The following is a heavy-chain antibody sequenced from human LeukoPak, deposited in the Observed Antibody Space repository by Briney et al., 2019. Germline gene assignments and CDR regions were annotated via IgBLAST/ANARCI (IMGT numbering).Heavy chain of an antibody. CDR3: ARDQAAAGVGVFDY. V-gene: IGHV1-18*01. CDR2: ISAYNGNT. J-gene: IGHJ4*02. CDR1: GYTFTSYG. D-gene: IGHD6-13*01. Sequence: ASVKVSCKASGYTFTSYGISWVRQAPGQGLEWMGWISAYNGNTNYAQKLQGRVTMTTDTSTSTAYMELRSLRSDDTAVYYCARDQAAAGVGVFDYWGQGTLVTVSS.